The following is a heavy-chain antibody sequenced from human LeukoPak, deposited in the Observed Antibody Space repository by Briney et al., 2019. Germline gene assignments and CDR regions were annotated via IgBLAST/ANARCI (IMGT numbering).Heavy chain of an antibody. D-gene: IGHD3-10*01. V-gene: IGHV3-33*01. Sequence: GGSLRLSCAASGFTLGNHGMHWVRQAPGKGLEWVAIIFSNGVNKYCADSMKGRFTISRDTSKNTLFLEMESLRTEDTAVYYCARHRGSIFEGHMDVWGKGSTVTVSS. CDR1: GFTLGNHG. CDR3: ARHRGSIFEGHMDV. CDR2: IFSNGVNK. J-gene: IGHJ6*03.